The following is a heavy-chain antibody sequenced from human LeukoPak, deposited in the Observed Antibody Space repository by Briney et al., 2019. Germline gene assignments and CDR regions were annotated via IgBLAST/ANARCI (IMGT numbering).Heavy chain of an antibody. V-gene: IGHV3-48*01. CDR2: IRSSSET. CDR3: ARDAGNSGYGCDL. D-gene: IGHD5-12*01. Sequence: PGGSLRLSCSASGFTFKSYAMHWVRQAPGKGLEWVSHIRSSSETFYADSVKGRFTISRDNARNSLYLQMNNLRGEDTAIYYCARDAGNSGYGCDLWGQGTLVTVSS. CDR1: GFTFKSYA. J-gene: IGHJ5*02.